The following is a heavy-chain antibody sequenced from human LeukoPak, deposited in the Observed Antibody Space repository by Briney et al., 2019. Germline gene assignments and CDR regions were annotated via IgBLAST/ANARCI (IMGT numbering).Heavy chain of an antibody. CDR1: GYTFTGYY. Sequence: ASVKVSCKASGYTFTGYYMHWVRQAPGQGLEWMGWINPNSGGTNYAQKFQGRVTMTRDTSISTAYMELSRLRSDDTAVYYCAREGGYGDYALGYYYYGMGVWGQGTTVTVSS. CDR2: INPNSGGT. J-gene: IGHJ6*02. CDR3: AREGGYGDYALGYYYYGMGV. D-gene: IGHD4-17*01. V-gene: IGHV1-2*02.